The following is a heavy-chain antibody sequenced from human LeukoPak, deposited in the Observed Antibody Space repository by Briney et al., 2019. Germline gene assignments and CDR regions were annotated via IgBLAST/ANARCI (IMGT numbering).Heavy chain of an antibody. CDR3: ASIDSNDAFDV. CDR2: ISSSSNYI. J-gene: IGHJ3*01. CDR1: GFTFSFYS. Sequence: PGGSLTLSCAASGFTFSFYSMEWVRQAPGKGLEWVSSISSSSNYIHYADSVKGRFTISRDNAKNSLYLQMNSLRAEDTAVYYCASIDSNDAFDVWGQGTMVTVSS. D-gene: IGHD3-9*01. V-gene: IGHV3-21*01.